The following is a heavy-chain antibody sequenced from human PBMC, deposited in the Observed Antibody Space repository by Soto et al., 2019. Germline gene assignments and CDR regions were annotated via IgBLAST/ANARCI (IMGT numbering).Heavy chain of an antibody. CDR1: GFTFNNYA. CDR2: ITYNSFST. J-gene: IGHJ4*02. D-gene: IGHD1-20*01. CDR3: AKLYKNAWPIDY. Sequence: GGSLRLSCAASGFTFNNYAMTWVRQAPGRGLEWVSTITYNSFSTYYADSVQGRFTISRDNSKNTLFLQMDSLRAEDTALYYCAKLYKNAWPIDYWAQGALVTFSS. V-gene: IGHV3-23*01.